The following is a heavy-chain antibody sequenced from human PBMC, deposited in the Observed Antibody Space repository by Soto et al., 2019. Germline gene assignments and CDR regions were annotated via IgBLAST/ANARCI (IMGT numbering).Heavy chain of an antibody. D-gene: IGHD1-7*01. Sequence: GASVKVSCKASGYNFAGSGFIWVRQAPGQGLEWMGWISANSGDTSYAQNLQGRVTMTTDTSTSTAYMELRSLTSDDTAVYYCARAGASNWNYVSSSSWGQGTLVTVSS. CDR3: ARAGASNWNYVSSSS. CDR2: ISANSGDT. J-gene: IGHJ4*02. CDR1: GYNFAGSG. V-gene: IGHV1-18*04.